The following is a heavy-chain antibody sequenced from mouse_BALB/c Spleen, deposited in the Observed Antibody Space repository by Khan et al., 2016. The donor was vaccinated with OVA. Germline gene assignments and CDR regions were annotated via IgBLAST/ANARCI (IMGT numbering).Heavy chain of an antibody. CDR1: GYSITSDYA. Sequence: VQLKQSGPGLVKPSQSLSLTCTVTGYSITSDYAWNWIRQFPGNKLEWVGYIRYSGRTSYNPSLKSCISITRDPSKNQFFLQLSSVTTEDTATYYWARSVTITTVVATYFDYWGQGTTLTVSS. D-gene: IGHD1-1*01. V-gene: IGHV3-2*02. J-gene: IGHJ2*01. CDR2: IRYSGRT. CDR3: ARSVTITTVVATYFDY.